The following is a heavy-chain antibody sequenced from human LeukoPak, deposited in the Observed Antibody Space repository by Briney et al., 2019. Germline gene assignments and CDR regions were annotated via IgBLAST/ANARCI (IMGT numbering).Heavy chain of an antibody. Sequence: GGSLRFSCAASGFTFSSYSMTWVRQAPGKGLEWVSSISSSSSYIYYADSVKGRFTISRDNSKNTLYLQMNSLRAEDTAVYYCARESEYYYDSSGYPAGDYWGQGTLVTVSS. CDR2: ISSSSSYI. V-gene: IGHV3-21*01. CDR1: GFTFSSYS. J-gene: IGHJ4*02. D-gene: IGHD3-22*01. CDR3: ARESEYYYDSSGYPAGDY.